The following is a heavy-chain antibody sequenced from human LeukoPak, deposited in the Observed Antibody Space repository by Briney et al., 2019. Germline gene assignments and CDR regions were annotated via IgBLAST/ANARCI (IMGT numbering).Heavy chain of an antibody. D-gene: IGHD2-2*01. CDR3: ARHPYQLLWLSWFDP. Sequence: PSETLSLTCTVSGGSSSSSRYYWGWIRQPLGKGLEWIGSIYYSGSTYYNPSLKSRVTISVDTSKNQFSLKLSSVTAADTAVYYCARHPYQLLWLSWFDPWGQGTLVTVSS. V-gene: IGHV4-39*01. CDR1: GGSSSSSRYY. J-gene: IGHJ5*02. CDR2: IYYSGST.